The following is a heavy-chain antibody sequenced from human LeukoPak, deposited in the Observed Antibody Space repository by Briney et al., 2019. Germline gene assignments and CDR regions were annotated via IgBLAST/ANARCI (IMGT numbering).Heavy chain of an antibody. J-gene: IGHJ4*02. D-gene: IGHD3-9*01. CDR3: ARYYDILTGYDY. CDR1: GFTFSSYS. Sequence: PGGSLRLSCAASGFTFSSYSMNWVRQAPGKGLEWVSSISSSSSYIYYADSVKGRFTISRDNAKNSLYLQMNSLRAEDTAVYYCARYYDILTGYDYWGQGTLVTVSS. CDR2: ISSSSSYI. V-gene: IGHV3-21*01.